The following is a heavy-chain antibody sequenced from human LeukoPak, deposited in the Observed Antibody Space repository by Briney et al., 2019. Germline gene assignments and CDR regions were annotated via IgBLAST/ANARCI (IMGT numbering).Heavy chain of an antibody. D-gene: IGHD3-10*01. CDR3: ARIWFGELFLDY. J-gene: IGHJ4*02. CDR1: GFTVSSNY. Sequence: GGSLRLSCAASGFTVSSNYMSWVRQAPGKGLEWVSVIYSGGSTYYADSVKGRFTISRDNSKNTLYLQMNSLRAEDTAVYYCARIWFGELFLDYWGQGTLVTVSS. V-gene: IGHV3-66*01. CDR2: IYSGGST.